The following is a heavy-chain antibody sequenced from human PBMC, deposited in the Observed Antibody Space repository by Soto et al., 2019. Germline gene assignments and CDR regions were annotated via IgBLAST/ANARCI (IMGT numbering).Heavy chain of an antibody. CDR2: IIPILGIA. CDR3: ARDRVLGWFDP. J-gene: IGHJ5*02. Sequence: SVKVSCKASGGTFSSYTIIWVRQAPGQGLGWMGRIIPILGIANYAQKFQGRVTITADKSTSTAYMELSSLRSEDTAVYYCARDRVLGWFDPWGQGTLVTVSS. V-gene: IGHV1-69*04. CDR1: GGTFSSYT. D-gene: IGHD3-10*01.